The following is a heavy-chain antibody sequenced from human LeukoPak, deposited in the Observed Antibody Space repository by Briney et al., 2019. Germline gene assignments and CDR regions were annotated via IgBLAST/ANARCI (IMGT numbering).Heavy chain of an antibody. CDR3: AKDQSRVGASDPFDS. D-gene: IGHD1-26*01. J-gene: IGHJ5*01. Sequence: PGGSLRLSCVASGFTFTNCAMTWVRQAPGKGLEWVSSISGSGSTTYYADSAKGRFTISRDNSKNTVYLQMNSLSVEDTAVYYCAKDQSRVGASDPFDSWGRGTLVTVSS. CDR2: ISGSGSTT. CDR1: GFTFTNCA. V-gene: IGHV3-23*01.